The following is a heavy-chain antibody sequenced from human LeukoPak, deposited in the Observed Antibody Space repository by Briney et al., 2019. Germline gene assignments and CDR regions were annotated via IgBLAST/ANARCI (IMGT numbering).Heavy chain of an antibody. CDR2: ISSSGGST. CDR1: GFTFSGYG. CDR3: ARHHYYYYYMDV. V-gene: IGHV3-23*01. J-gene: IGHJ6*03. Sequence: PGGSLRLSCTASGFTFSGYGMSWVRQAPGKGLEWVSSISSSGGSTYYADSVKGRFTISRDNSKNTLYLQMNSLRAEDTAVYYCARHHYYYYYMDVWGKGTTVTISS.